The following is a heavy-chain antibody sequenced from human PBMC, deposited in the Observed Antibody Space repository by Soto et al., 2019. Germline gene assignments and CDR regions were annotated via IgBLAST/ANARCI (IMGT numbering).Heavy chain of an antibody. CDR1: GDSVTTGSYY. D-gene: IGHD4-17*01. Sequence: SETLSLTCAVSGDSVTTGSYYWSWIRQPPGKTLEWIGYIYYSGSTNYNPSLKSRATIYTDTSGRHFFLNLTSVTADVTAVYFCAKRDYAFDSWGQGTLVTV. CDR3: AKRDYAFDS. V-gene: IGHV4-61*01. J-gene: IGHJ4*02. CDR2: IYYSGST.